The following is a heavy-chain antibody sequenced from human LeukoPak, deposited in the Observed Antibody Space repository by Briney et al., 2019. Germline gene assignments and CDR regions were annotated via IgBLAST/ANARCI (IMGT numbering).Heavy chain of an antibody. CDR2: ISSSSSYI. CDR1: GFTVSSYS. CDR3: ARSGYSSSWSRIDY. Sequence: GGSLRLSCAASGFTVSSYSMNWVRQAPGKGLEWVSSISSSSSYIYYADSVKGRFTISRDNAKNSLYLQMNSLRAEDTAVYYCARSGYSSSWSRIDYWGQGTLVTVSS. V-gene: IGHV3-21*01. J-gene: IGHJ4*02. D-gene: IGHD6-13*01.